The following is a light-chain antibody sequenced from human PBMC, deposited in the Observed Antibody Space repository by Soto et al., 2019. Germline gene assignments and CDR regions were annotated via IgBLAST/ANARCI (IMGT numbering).Light chain of an antibody. V-gene: IGKV1-27*01. CDR2: AAS. CDR1: QGISNY. J-gene: IGKJ1*01. Sequence: DIQMTQSPSSLSASVGDRVTITCLASQGISNYLVWYQQKPGKVPKLLIYAASTLQSGVPSRFSGSGSGTEFTHTISSLQPEDVATCYCQNYNGAPWTFGQGTKVEIK. CDR3: QNYNGAPWT.